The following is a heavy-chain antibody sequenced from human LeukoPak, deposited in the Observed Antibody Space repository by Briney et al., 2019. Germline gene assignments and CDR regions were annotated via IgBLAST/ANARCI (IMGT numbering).Heavy chain of an antibody. Sequence: SETLSLTCTVSGGSISSSSYYWGWFRQRPGKRLEWIGSIYYSGSTYYNPSLKSRVTISVDTSKNQCSLKLSSVTAADTAVYYCARHSPLYYDFWSGYSGSYYFDHWGQGTLVTVSS. J-gene: IGHJ4*02. V-gene: IGHV4-39*01. D-gene: IGHD3-3*01. CDR3: ARHSPLYYDFWSGYSGSYYFDH. CDR2: IYYSGST. CDR1: GGSISSSSYY.